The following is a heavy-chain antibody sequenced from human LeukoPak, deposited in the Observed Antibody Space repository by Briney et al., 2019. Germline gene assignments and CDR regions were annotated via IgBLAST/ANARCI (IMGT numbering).Heavy chain of an antibody. CDR3: ARAGWNYVHFAFDI. J-gene: IGHJ3*02. Sequence: TSQTLSLTCTVSGGSISSGSYYWSWIRQPAGKGLEWIGRIYTSGSTNYNPSLKSRVTISVDTSKNQFSLKLSSVTAADTAVYYCARAGWNYVHFAFDIWGQGTMVTVSS. CDR1: GGSISSGSYY. CDR2: IYTSGST. D-gene: IGHD1-7*01. V-gene: IGHV4-61*02.